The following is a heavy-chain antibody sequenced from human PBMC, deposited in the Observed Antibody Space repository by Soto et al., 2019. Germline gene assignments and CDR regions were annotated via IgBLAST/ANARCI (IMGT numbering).Heavy chain of an antibody. Sequence: PSETLSLTCAVYGGSFSGYYWSWIRQPPGKGLEWIGEINHSGSTNYNPSLKSRVTISVDTSKNQFSLKLSSVTAADTAVYYCARVMPQPKRPTIRTAYYFDYWGQGTLVTVSS. D-gene: IGHD1-1*01. CDR1: GGSFSGYY. J-gene: IGHJ4*02. CDR3: ARVMPQPKRPTIRTAYYFDY. CDR2: INHSGST. V-gene: IGHV4-34*01.